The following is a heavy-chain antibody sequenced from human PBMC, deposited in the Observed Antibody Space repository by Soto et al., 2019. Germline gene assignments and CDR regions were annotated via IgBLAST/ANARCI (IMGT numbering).Heavy chain of an antibody. D-gene: IGHD3-22*01. J-gene: IGHJ4*02. Sequence: GGSLKLSCAASGFTVSINDMAWVRQAPGKGLEWVSVIYSGGSTYYADSVKGRFTISRDNSKNTPYLQMNSLRAEDTAVYYCAGTTMIDDYWGQGTLVTVSS. CDR3: AGTTMIDDY. CDR1: GFTVSIND. CDR2: IYSGGST. V-gene: IGHV3-66*01.